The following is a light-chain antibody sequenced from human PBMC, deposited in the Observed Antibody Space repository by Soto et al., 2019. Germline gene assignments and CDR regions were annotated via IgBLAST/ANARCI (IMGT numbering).Light chain of an antibody. CDR1: QRISSW. Sequence: DIQITQSPSTMSPSVGDRVTITSRARQRISSWLAWYQQKPGKAPKLLNYDASSLESWVPSRFSGSGSGTEFTLTISSLQPDDFATYYCQQYTSYGIYTFGQGTQLEIK. CDR3: QQYTSYGIYT. J-gene: IGKJ2*01. CDR2: DAS. V-gene: IGKV1-5*01.